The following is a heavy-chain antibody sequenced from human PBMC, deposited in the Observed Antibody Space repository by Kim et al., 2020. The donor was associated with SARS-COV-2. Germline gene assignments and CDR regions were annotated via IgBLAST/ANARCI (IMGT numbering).Heavy chain of an antibody. CDR2: ISDSGSGT. CDR1: GFTFNNYA. D-gene: IGHD6-19*01. V-gene: IGHV3-23*01. J-gene: IGHJ4*02. Sequence: GGSLRLSCAASGFTFNNYAMTWVRQAPGEGLQWVSLISDSGSGTYYADSVKGRFIISRDNSENTLYLQMNSLRAEDTAVYYCAKDLTAVPGYYFDYWGQG. CDR3: AKDLTAVPGYYFDY.